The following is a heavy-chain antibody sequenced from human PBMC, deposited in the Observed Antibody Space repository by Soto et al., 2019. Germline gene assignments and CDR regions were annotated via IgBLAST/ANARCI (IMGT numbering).Heavy chain of an antibody. D-gene: IGHD4-17*01. CDR3: ARDRTGLRVGYYAMDV. V-gene: IGHV3-21*01. J-gene: IGHJ6*02. Sequence: GGSLRLSCAASGFTFSSYAMNWVRQAPGKGLEWVSSISSSSSYIYYADSVKGRFTISRDNGKNSLYLQMNSLRAEDTAVYYCARDRTGLRVGYYAMDVWGQGTTVTVSS. CDR1: GFTFSSYA. CDR2: ISSSSSYI.